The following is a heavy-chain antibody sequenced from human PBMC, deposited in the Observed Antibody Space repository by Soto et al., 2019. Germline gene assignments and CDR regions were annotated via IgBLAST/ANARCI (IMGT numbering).Heavy chain of an antibody. CDR2: ISSPGRNV. CDR1: GFTFSNFA. Sequence: EVQLLESGGGLVQPGGSLRLSCATSGFTFSNFAMSWVRLAPGRGLEWVSAISSPGRNVYYAASVEGRFTISRDNSKNTVYLHMSSLRAEDTAIYYCANSFSPSGTNGHSHFDHWGQGALVTVSS. J-gene: IGHJ4*02. V-gene: IGHV3-23*01. D-gene: IGHD2-15*01. CDR3: ANSFSPSGTNGHSHFDH.